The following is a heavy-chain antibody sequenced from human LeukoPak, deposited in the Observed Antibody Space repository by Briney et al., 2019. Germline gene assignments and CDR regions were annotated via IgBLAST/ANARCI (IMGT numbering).Heavy chain of an antibody. CDR2: IRSRAYGGTP. D-gene: IGHD2-2*02. J-gene: IGHJ1*01. CDR1: GFTFGEYA. Sequence: GSLRLSCTASGFTFGEYAMSWFRQAPGRGLEWVGFIRSRAYGGTPEYAASVKGRFTFSRDDFKSIAYLQMNSLKTEDTAVYYCSRGDYTGSAHWGQGTLVTVSS. V-gene: IGHV3-49*03. CDR3: SRGDYTGSAH.